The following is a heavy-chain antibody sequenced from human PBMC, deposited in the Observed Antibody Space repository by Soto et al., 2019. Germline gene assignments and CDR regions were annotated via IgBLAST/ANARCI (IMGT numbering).Heavy chain of an antibody. CDR3: ARQEVQDCSSTSCPPPYYYYGMDV. D-gene: IGHD2-2*01. V-gene: IGHV5-51*01. CDR2: TYPGDSDT. J-gene: IGHJ6*02. CDR1: GYSFTSYW. Sequence: GESLKISCKGSGYSFTSYWICWVRQMPGKGLEWMGITYPGDSDTRYSPSFQGQVTISADKSISTAYLQWSSLKASDTAMYYCARQEVQDCSSTSCPPPYYYYGMDVWGQGTTVTVS.